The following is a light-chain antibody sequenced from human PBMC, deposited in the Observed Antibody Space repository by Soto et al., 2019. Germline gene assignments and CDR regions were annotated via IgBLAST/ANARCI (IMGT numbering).Light chain of an antibody. CDR2: GAT. J-gene: IGKJ1*01. CDR3: QQYGSSRT. CDR1: QSVSSSY. Sequence: EIVLTQSPGTLSLSPGERATLSCRASQSVSSSYLAWYQQKPGLAHRILIYGATSMATGIPDRFSGSGSGTDITRTISRLEPEDVAVYYCQQYGSSRTFGQGPKVEIK. V-gene: IGKV3-20*01.